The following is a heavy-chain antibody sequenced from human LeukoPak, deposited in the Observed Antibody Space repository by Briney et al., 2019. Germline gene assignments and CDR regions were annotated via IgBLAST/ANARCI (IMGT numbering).Heavy chain of an antibody. CDR2: INAGNGKT. CDR1: GYTFDIYA. D-gene: IGHD2-2*01. CDR3: ARGVWSSHNKEYFLDY. V-gene: IGHV1-3*01. Sequence: ASVKVSCKTSGYTFDIYAMNWVRQAPGQRPEWMGWINAGNGKTKYSQSFQGRVTITRDTSARTAYMELSSLRSEDTAVYYCARGVWSSHNKEYFLDYWGQGTPVTVCS. J-gene: IGHJ4*02.